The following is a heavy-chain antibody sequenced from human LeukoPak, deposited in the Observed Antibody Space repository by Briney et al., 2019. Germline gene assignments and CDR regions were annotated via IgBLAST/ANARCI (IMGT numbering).Heavy chain of an antibody. J-gene: IGHJ4*02. V-gene: IGHV3-74*01. Sequence: GGSLRLSCAASGFTFSSYSMNWVRQAPGKGLEWVSRINSDGSSTTYADSVKGRFTISRDNAKNTLYLQMNSLRAEDTAVYYCARDRGSGWYYFDYWGQGTLVTVSS. CDR2: INSDGSST. D-gene: IGHD6-19*01. CDR1: GFTFSSYS. CDR3: ARDRGSGWYYFDY.